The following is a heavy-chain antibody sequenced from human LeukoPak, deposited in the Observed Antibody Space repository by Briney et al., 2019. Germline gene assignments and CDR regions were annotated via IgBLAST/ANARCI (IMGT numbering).Heavy chain of an antibody. J-gene: IGHJ5*02. CDR2: NYPGDSDT. CDR1: GYSFTSYW. Sequence: GESLKISCKGSGYSFTSYWIGWVRQMPGKGLEWMGINYPGDSDTRYSPSFQGQVTISANKSISTAYLQWSSLKASDTAMYYCARQLCSGGSCYDWFDPWGQGTLVTVSS. D-gene: IGHD2-15*01. CDR3: ARQLCSGGSCYDWFDP. V-gene: IGHV5-51*01.